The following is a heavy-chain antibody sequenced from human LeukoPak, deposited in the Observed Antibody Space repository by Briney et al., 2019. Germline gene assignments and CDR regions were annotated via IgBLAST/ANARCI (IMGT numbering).Heavy chain of an antibody. J-gene: IGHJ4*02. D-gene: IGHD2-15*01. CDR1: GFTFDDYA. CDR2: ISSSSSYI. V-gene: IGHV3-21*01. CDR3: ARSAGYCSGGSCYRTYLDY. Sequence: GGSLRLSCAASGFTFDDYAMHWVRQAPGKGLEWVSSISSSSSYIYYADSVKGRFTISRDNAKNSLYLQMNSLRAEDTAVYYCARSAGYCSGGSCYRTYLDYWGQGTLVTVSS.